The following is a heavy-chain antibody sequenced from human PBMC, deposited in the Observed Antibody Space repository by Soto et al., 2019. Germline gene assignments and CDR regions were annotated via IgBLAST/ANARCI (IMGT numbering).Heavy chain of an antibody. D-gene: IGHD7-27*01. V-gene: IGHV3-23*01. CDR3: AKEVSLGSTVDLGY. Sequence: PGESLKIPCAASGFTFTIFAMSWVRQSPGKGLGLVSTISGSGGSSYYADAVKGRITISRDNSMGTLYLQMKSLRVEDTAIYYCAKEVSLGSTVDLGYWGQGTLVTVSS. CDR2: ISGSGGSS. J-gene: IGHJ4*02. CDR1: GFTFTIFA.